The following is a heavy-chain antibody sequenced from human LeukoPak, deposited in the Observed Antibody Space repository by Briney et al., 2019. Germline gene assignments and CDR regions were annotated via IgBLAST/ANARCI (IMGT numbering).Heavy chain of an antibody. CDR1: GYTFTGYY. D-gene: IGHD3-3*01. CDR2: INPNSGGT. CDR3: ARANYDFWSGFNGGESDAFDI. Sequence: ASVKVSCKASGYTFTGYYMHWVRQAPGQGLEWMGWINPNSGGTNYAQKFQGRVTVTRDTSISTAYMELSRLRSDDTAVYYCARANYDFWSGFNGGESDAFDIWGQGAMVTVSS. V-gene: IGHV1-2*02. J-gene: IGHJ3*02.